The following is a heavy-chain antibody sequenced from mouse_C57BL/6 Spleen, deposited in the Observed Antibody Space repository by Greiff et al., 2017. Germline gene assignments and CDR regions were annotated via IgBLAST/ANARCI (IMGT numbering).Heavy chain of an antibody. CDR3: ARHGDYHWYFDV. D-gene: IGHD2-13*01. CDR2: IWSDGST. J-gene: IGHJ1*03. Sequence: VHLVESGPGLVAPSQSLSITCTVSGFSLTSYGVHWVRQPPGKGLEWLVVIWSDGSTTYNSALKSRLSIRKDNSKSQVFLKMNSLQTADTAMYYCARHGDYHWYFDVWGTGTTVTVSS. V-gene: IGHV2-6-1*01. CDR1: GFSLTSYG.